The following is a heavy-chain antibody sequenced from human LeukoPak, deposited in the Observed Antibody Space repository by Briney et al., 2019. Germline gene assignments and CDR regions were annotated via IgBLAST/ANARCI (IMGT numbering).Heavy chain of an antibody. CDR1: GYTFTSYD. J-gene: IGHJ4*02. V-gene: IGHV1-8*01. Sequence: GASVKVSCKASGYTFTSYDINWVRQATGQGLEWMGWMNPNSGNTGYAQKFQGRVTMTRNTSISTAYMELSSLRSEDTAVYYCATNSAQYYDILTGYYLFGLVGNRRAQFDYWGQGTLVTVSS. CDR2: MNPNSGNT. CDR3: ATNSAQYYDILTGYYLFGLVGNRRAQFDY. D-gene: IGHD3-9*01.